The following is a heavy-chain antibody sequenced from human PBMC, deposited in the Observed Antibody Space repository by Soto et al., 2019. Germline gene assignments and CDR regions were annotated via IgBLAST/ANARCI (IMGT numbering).Heavy chain of an antibody. CDR1: GVSISSGGYS. CDR3: ARAQEYYDFWSGPAYGAFDI. V-gene: IGHV4-30-2*01. J-gene: IGHJ3*02. Sequence: SETLSLTCAVSGVSISSGGYSWSWIRQPPGKGLGWSGYIYHSGSIYYNPSLKSRVTISVDRSMNQFSLRLSSVTAADTAVYYCARAQEYYDFWSGPAYGAFDIWGQGTMVTVSS. CDR2: IYHSGSI. D-gene: IGHD3-3*01.